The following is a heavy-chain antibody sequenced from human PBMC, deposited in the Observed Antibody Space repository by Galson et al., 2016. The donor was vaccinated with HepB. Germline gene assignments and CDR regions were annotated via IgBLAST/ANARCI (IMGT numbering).Heavy chain of an antibody. D-gene: IGHD6-6*01. J-gene: IGHJ4*02. Sequence: QSGAEVKKSGESLKISCKVSGYDFTSYWIGWVRQMPGRGLEWMGIIYPGDSDTKYSPSFQGQVTISADKSISTAYLQWSSLKASDTAVYYCARHGSLAARPEVASDSWGQGTLVTVSS. CDR3: ARHGSLAARPEVASDS. CDR2: IYPGDSDT. CDR1: GYDFTSYW. V-gene: IGHV5-51*01.